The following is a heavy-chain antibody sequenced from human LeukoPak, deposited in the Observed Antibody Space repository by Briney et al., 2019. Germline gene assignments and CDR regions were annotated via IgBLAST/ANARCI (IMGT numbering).Heavy chain of an antibody. CDR2: ISYDGSNK. CDR1: GFTFSSYG. CDR3: ARGGITMIVVEYYFDY. D-gene: IGHD3-22*01. J-gene: IGHJ4*02. V-gene: IGHV3-30*03. Sequence: GGSLRLSCAASGFTFSSYGMHWVRQAPGKGLEWVAVISYDGSNKYYADSVKGRFTISRDNSKNTLYLQMNSLRAEDTAVYYCARGGITMIVVEYYFDYWGQGTLVTVSS.